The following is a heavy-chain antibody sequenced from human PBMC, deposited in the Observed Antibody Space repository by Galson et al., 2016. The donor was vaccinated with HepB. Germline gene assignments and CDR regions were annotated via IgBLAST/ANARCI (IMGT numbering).Heavy chain of an antibody. D-gene: IGHD4-23*01. Sequence: CAISGDSVSSQTAGWNWIRQSPSRGLEWLGRTYDRSKWYYDYAESTKSRITINPDTSKNQFFLLLNSVTPEDTAVYYCARGGLYGGTPHYSDYWGQGILVTVSS. J-gene: IGHJ4*02. CDR2: TYDRSKWYY. CDR3: ARGGLYGGTPHYSDY. CDR1: GDSVSSQTAG. V-gene: IGHV6-1*01.